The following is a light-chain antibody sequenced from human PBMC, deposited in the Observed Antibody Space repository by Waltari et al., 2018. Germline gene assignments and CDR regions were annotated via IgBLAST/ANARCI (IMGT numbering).Light chain of an antibody. V-gene: IGKV3-11*01. CDR1: QSVGRF. CDR2: DAS. CDR3: QHRGNWPLLA. J-gene: IGKJ5*01. Sequence: EIVLAQSPATLSFSPGERATLSCRASQSVGRFLAWYQQKPGQAPRLLIYDASDMATGTPARFSGSGSGTDFTLTISSLEPEDFAVYYCQHRGNWPLLAFGQGTRLEIK.